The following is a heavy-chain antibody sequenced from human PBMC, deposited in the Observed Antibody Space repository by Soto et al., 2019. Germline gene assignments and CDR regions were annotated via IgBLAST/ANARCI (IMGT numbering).Heavy chain of an antibody. D-gene: IGHD2-2*01. CDR1: GYTFTNYA. V-gene: IGHV1-3*01. Sequence: ASVKVSCKASGYTFTNYAIDWVRQAPGQRLEWMGWINAGNGNTKYSQKFLGRVTMTTDTSTSTAYMELRSLRSDDTAVYYCARALNRYCISTGCYDSAFDIWGQGTMVTVSS. J-gene: IGHJ3*02. CDR3: ARALNRYCISTGCYDSAFDI. CDR2: INAGNGNT.